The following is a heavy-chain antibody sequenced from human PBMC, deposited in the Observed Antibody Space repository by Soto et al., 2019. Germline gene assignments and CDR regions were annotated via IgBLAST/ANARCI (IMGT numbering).Heavy chain of an antibody. CDR3: ARGYCSSTSCYHFDY. J-gene: IGHJ4*02. V-gene: IGHV1-69*04. CDR1: GYTFTSYG. CDR2: IIPILGIA. Sequence: SVKVSCKASGYTFTSYGISWVRQAPGQGLEWMGRIIPILGIANYAQKFQGRVTITADKSTSTAYMELSSLRSEDTAVYYCARGYCSSTSCYHFDYWGQGTLVTVSS. D-gene: IGHD2-2*01.